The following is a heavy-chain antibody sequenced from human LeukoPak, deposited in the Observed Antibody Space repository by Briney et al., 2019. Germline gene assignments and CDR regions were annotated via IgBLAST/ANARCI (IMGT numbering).Heavy chain of an antibody. CDR2: ILYDGSNK. J-gene: IGHJ4*02. D-gene: IGHD3-22*01. CDR1: GFTFSTYA. Sequence: GGSLRLSCAASGFTFSTYAMHWVRQAPGKGLEWVAVILYDGSNKYYGDSVKGRFTVSRDNSKNTLFLQMNSLRAEDTAVYYCAKDIYYDSSGYRGYFDYWGQGTLVTVSS. CDR3: AKDIYYDSSGYRGYFDY. V-gene: IGHV3-30*18.